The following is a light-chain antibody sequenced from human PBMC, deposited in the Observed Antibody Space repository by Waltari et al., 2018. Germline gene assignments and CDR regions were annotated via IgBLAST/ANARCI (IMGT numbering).Light chain of an antibody. CDR1: SSDVGPSNY. CDR3: CSYAGGHVV. J-gene: IGLJ2*01. V-gene: IGLV2-8*01. Sequence: QPTLTQPPSASASPGQSVPIPCPGTSSDVGPSNYVSWYQCHPGKAPKFIIYEVTKRPSGVPDRFSGSKSGNTASLTVSGLQAEDEADYYCCSYAGGHVVFGGGTRVTVL. CDR2: EVT.